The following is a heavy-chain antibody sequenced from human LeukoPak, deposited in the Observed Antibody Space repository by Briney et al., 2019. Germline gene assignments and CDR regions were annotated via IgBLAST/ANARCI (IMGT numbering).Heavy chain of an antibody. CDR2: IYYSGST. V-gene: IGHV4-59*08. D-gene: IGHD2-21*02. CDR3: ARQKKIAKYGDFNFDY. J-gene: IGHJ4*02. Sequence: SETLSLTCTVSGGSISGYYWSWIRQPPGKGLEWIGYIYYSGSTNYNPSLKSRVTISVDTSKNQFSLKLSSVTAADTAVYYCARQKKIAKYGDFNFDYWGQGTLVTVSS. CDR1: GGSISGYY.